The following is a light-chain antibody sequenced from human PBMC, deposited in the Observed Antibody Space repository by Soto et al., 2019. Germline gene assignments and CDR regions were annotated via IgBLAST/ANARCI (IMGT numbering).Light chain of an antibody. J-gene: IGLJ2*01. V-gene: IGLV1-44*01. CDR1: SSNIGSNT. CDR2: SNN. CDR3: AAWDDSLDGRVV. Sequence: SVLTQPPSASGTPGQRVTISCSGSSSNIGSNTVHWYQQLPGSAPKLLIYSNNVRPSGVPDRFSGSISGTSASLAISGLQSEDEADSSCAAWDDSLDGRVVFGGGTKLTVL.